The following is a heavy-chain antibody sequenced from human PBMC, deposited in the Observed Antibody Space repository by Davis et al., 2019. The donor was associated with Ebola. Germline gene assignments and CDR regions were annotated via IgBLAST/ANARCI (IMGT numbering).Heavy chain of an antibody. D-gene: IGHD3-10*01. V-gene: IGHV4-59*12. J-gene: IGHJ5*02. Sequence: SETLSLTCTVSSGSISSYYWTWIRQPPGKGLEWIGYIYYSGSTNYNPPLKSRVTISVDTSKNQFSLKLSSVTAADTAVYYCARRVGSWFDPWGQGTLVTVSS. CDR3: ARRVGSWFDP. CDR1: SGSISSYY. CDR2: IYYSGST.